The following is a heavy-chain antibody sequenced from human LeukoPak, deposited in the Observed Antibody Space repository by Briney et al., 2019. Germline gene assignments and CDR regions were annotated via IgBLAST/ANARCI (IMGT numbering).Heavy chain of an antibody. CDR3: AKGPLRGTAAAIDY. V-gene: IGHV3-30*18. Sequence: GGSLRLSCAASGFTFNNYGMHWVRQAPGKGPEWVAVISYDGRNKHYPDSVKGRFTISRDISTDTLWLQMDSLRTEDTAVYYCAKGPLRGTAAAIDYWDQGTLVTVSS. CDR1: GFTFNNYG. J-gene: IGHJ4*02. CDR2: ISYDGRNK. D-gene: IGHD2-2*01.